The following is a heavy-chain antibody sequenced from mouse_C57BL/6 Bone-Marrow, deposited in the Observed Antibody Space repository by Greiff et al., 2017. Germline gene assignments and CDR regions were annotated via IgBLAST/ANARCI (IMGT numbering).Heavy chain of an antibody. CDR3: ARSWEGGYFDV. Sequence: EVMLVESGGGLVQPGGSLKLSCTASGFTFSDYYMYWVRQTPEKRLEWVAYISNGGGSTYYPDNVKGRFTISRDNAKNTLYLQMSRLKSEDTAMYYCARSWEGGYFDVWGTGTTVTVSS. D-gene: IGHD4-1*01. V-gene: IGHV5-12*01. CDR1: GFTFSDYY. CDR2: ISNGGGST. J-gene: IGHJ1*03.